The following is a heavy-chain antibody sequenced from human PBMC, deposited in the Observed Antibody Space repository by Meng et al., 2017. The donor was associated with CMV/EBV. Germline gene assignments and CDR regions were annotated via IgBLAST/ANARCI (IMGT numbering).Heavy chain of an antibody. Sequence: KDSGYTFTSYDINWVRQATGQGLEWMGWMNPNSGNTGYAQKFQGRVTITRNTSISTAYMELSSLRSEDTAVYYCARGITTVKYNWFDPWGQGTLVTVSS. V-gene: IGHV1-8*03. D-gene: IGHD4-11*01. CDR1: GYTFTSYD. CDR3: ARGITTVKYNWFDP. CDR2: MNPNSGNT. J-gene: IGHJ5*02.